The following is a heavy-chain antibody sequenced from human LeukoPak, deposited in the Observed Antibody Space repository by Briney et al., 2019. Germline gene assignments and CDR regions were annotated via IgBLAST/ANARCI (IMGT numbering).Heavy chain of an antibody. D-gene: IGHD1-26*01. CDR3: VKDSPPRYSGSPPAY. Sequence: GGSLRLSCAASGFTFSSYWMTWVRQAPGKGLEWVANINKDGGEKYYVDSVKGRFTISRDNAKSSLYLQMNSLRADDTAVYYCVKDSPPRYSGSPPAYWGQGTLVTVSS. J-gene: IGHJ4*02. CDR1: GFTFSSYW. V-gene: IGHV3-7*03. CDR2: INKDGGEK.